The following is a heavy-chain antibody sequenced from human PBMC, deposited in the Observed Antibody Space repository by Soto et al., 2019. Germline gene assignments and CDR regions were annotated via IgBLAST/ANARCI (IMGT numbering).Heavy chain of an antibody. J-gene: IGHJ6*02. Sequence: GESLKISCKGSGYSFTSYWISWVRQMPGKGLEWMGRIDPSDSYTNYSPSFQGHVTISADKSISTAYLQWSSLKASDTAMYYCAALTMRASGYYYGMDVWGQRTTVTGSS. CDR2: IDPSDSYT. V-gene: IGHV5-10-1*01. CDR1: GYSFTSYW. CDR3: AALTMRASGYYYGMDV. D-gene: IGHD3-22*01.